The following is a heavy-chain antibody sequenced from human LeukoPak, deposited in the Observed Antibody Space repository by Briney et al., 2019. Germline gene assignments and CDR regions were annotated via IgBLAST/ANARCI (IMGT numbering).Heavy chain of an antibody. D-gene: IGHD3-16*02. CDR1: RGCISTYF. CDR3: ARQITFGGVIVTNWYSDL. J-gene: IGHJ2*01. Sequence: SETLSLTCTISRGCISTYFWSWIRQPPGKGLEWIGCISYSGSTNYNPSLKSRVTISVDTSKNQFSLKLTSVTAADTAMYYCARQITFGGVIVTNWYSDLWGRGTLVTVSS. V-gene: IGHV4-59*01. CDR2: ISYSGST.